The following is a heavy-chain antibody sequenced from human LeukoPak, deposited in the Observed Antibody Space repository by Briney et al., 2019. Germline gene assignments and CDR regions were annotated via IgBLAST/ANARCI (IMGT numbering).Heavy chain of an antibody. CDR3: ARGLNKDCSGGSCYAGS. CDR2: INHSGST. CDR1: GGSFSGYY. Sequence: SETLSPTCAVYGGSFSGYYWSWIRQPPGKGLEWIGEINHSGSTNYYPSLKSRVTISVDTSKNQFSLKLSSVTAADTAVYYCARGLNKDCSGGSCYAGSWGQGTLVTVSS. D-gene: IGHD2-15*01. J-gene: IGHJ4*02. V-gene: IGHV4-34*01.